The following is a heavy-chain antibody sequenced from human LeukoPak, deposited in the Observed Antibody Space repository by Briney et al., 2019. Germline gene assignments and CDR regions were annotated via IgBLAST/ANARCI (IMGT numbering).Heavy chain of an antibody. Sequence: GGSLRLSCAASGFTFSSSTMTWVRQAPVKGLEWVSSISTSSGYIYYADSVKGRFTISRDNAKDSLYLQMNSLGAEDTAVYYCARDLTTSGYWGQGTLVTVSS. J-gene: IGHJ4*02. D-gene: IGHD1-26*01. V-gene: IGHV3-21*01. CDR3: ARDLTTSGY. CDR2: ISTSSGYI. CDR1: GFTFSSST.